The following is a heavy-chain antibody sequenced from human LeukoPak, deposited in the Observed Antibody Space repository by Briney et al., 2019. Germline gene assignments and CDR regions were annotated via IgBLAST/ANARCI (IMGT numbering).Heavy chain of an antibody. Sequence: GGSLRLSCAASGFTFDDYAMHWVRQAPGKGLEWVSGISWNSGSIGYADSVKGRFTISRDNAKNSLYLQMNSLRAEDTASYYCAKALTTVTTGADYWGQGTLVTVSS. D-gene: IGHD4-17*01. V-gene: IGHV3-9*01. J-gene: IGHJ4*02. CDR2: ISWNSGSI. CDR3: AKALTTVTTGADY. CDR1: GFTFDDYA.